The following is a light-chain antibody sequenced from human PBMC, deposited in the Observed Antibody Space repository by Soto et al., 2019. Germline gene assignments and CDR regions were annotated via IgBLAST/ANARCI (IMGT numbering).Light chain of an antibody. CDR3: CSYAGTYTFVV. J-gene: IGLJ2*01. CDR2: EVI. Sequence: QSALTQPRSVSASPGQSITTSCAGTSSDVGGYNYVSWYQQQPGEAPRLLIYEVIKRPSGVSDRFSGSKSGNTASLTISGLQPEDEADYYCCSYAGTYTFVVFGGGTKLTVL. V-gene: IGLV2-11*01. CDR1: SSDVGGYNY.